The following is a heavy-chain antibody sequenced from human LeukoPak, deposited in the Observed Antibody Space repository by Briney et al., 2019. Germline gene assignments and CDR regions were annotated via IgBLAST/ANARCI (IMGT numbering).Heavy chain of an antibody. CDR3: ARGDGEIDY. CDR1: GYTFTGYY. J-gene: IGHJ4*02. V-gene: IGHV1-2*02. Sequence: WASVKVSCKASGYTFTGYYMHWVRQAPGQGPEWMGWINPNSGGTNYAQKFQGRVTMTRDTSNSTAYMELSRLRSDDTAVYYCARGDGEIDYWGQGTLVTVSS. CDR2: INPNSGGT. D-gene: IGHD4-17*01.